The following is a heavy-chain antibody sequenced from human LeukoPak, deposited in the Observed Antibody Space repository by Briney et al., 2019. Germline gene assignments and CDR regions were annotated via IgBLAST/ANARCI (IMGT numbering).Heavy chain of an antibody. Sequence: SETLSLTCTVSGGSISSYYWSWIRQPPGKGLEWIGYIYYSGSTNYNPSLKSRVTIPVDTSKNQFSLKLSSVTAADTAVYYCASLVDTAMSYWGQGTLVTVSS. CDR2: IYYSGST. V-gene: IGHV4-59*08. CDR3: ASLVDTAMSY. J-gene: IGHJ4*02. CDR1: GGSISSYY. D-gene: IGHD5-18*01.